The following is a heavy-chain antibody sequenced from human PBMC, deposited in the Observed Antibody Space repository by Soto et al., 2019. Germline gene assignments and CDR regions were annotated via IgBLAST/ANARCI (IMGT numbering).Heavy chain of an antibody. CDR2: IYTAGHT. CDR1: GFSVRTNY. V-gene: IGHV3-53*01. D-gene: IGHD3-3*01. CDR3: AIFREPGRSTVFGVVVPGRYAMDV. J-gene: IGHJ6*02. Sequence: GGSLRLSXVASGFSVRTNYMTWVRQAPGKGLEWVSVIYTAGHTNYANSVKGRFTVSRDTSQNTVYLQMNSLRPDDTAVYYCAIFREPGRSTVFGVVVPGRYAMDVWGQGTTVTVSS.